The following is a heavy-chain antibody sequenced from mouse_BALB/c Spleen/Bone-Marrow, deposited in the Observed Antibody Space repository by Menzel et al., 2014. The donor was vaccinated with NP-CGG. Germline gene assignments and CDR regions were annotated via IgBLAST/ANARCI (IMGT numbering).Heavy chain of an antibody. V-gene: IGHV5-6*02. CDR2: ISSGGSYT. J-gene: IGHJ4*01. D-gene: IGHD2-14*01. CDR3: ARHRDAMDY. Sequence: DVKLVESGGDLVKPGGSPKLSCAASGFTFSSYGMSWVRQTPDKRLEWVATISSGGSYTYYPDSVKGRFTISRDNAKNTLYLQMSSLKSEDTAMYYCARHRDAMDYWGQGTSVTVSS. CDR1: GFTFSSYG.